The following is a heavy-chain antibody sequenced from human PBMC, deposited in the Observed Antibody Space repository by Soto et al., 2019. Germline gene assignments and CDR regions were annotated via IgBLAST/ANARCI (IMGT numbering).Heavy chain of an antibody. J-gene: IGHJ4*02. V-gene: IGHV3-23*01. CDR1: GFTFSSYA. CDR2: ISGSGGST. D-gene: IGHD4-17*01. CDR3: AKDHKYGDYVSNFDY. Sequence: GGSLRLSCAPSGFTFSSYAMSWVRQAPGKGLEWVSAISGSGGSTYYADSVKGRFTISRDNSKNTLYLQMNSLRAEDTAVYYCAKDHKYGDYVSNFDYWGQGTLVTVSS.